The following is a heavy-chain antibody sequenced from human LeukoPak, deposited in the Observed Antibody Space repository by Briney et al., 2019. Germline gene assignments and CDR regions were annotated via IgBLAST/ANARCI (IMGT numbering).Heavy chain of an antibody. CDR1: GFTFSTSG. J-gene: IGHJ4*02. Sequence: GGSLRLSCATSGFTFSTSGMHWVRQAPGKGLEWVANIKQDGSEKYYVDSVKGRFTISRDNAKNSLYLQMNSLRAEDTAVYYCARDYYDSSGYYHVGYFDYWGQGTLVTVSS. CDR3: ARDYYDSSGYYHVGYFDY. CDR2: IKQDGSEK. V-gene: IGHV3-7*01. D-gene: IGHD3-22*01.